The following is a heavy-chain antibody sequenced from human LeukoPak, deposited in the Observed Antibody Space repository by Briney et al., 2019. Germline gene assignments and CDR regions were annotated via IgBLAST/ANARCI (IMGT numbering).Heavy chain of an antibody. D-gene: IGHD6-19*01. CDR1: GGSISSHY. V-gene: IGHV4-59*11. Sequence: SETLSLTCTGTGGSISSHYWSWIRQPPGKELDGVGHIYYSGSTNYHPSLTSRVTISVDTSKNQFSLKLSSVTAADTAVYYCERGHIYRSSGWANWFDPWGEGTLVTASS. CDR2: IYYSGST. J-gene: IGHJ5*02. CDR3: ERGHIYRSSGWANWFDP.